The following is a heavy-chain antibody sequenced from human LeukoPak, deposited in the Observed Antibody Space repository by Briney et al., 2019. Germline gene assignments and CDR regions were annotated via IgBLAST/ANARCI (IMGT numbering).Heavy chain of an antibody. D-gene: IGHD3-3*01. CDR2: INTNTGNP. J-gene: IGHJ6*03. CDR1: GYTFTGYY. Sequence: ASVKVSCKASGYTFTGYYMHWVRQAPGQGLEWMGWINTNTGNPTYAQGFTGRFVFSLDTSVSTAYLQISSLKAEDTAVYYCARVQEEWSGYKDYYYYYYMDVWGKGTTVTVSS. CDR3: ARVQEEWSGYKDYYYYYYMDV. V-gene: IGHV7-4-1*02.